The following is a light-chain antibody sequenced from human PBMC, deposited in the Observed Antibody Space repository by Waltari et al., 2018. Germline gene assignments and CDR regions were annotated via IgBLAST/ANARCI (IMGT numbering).Light chain of an antibody. CDR2: GAS. J-gene: IGKJ2*03. V-gene: IGKV3-15*01. Sequence: EFVLTQSPATLSLSPGERATLSCRASQSVSGSLAWYQQKPGQAPRLLIYGASSRATGIPDRFSGSGSGTDFTLTISSLEPEDFAVYYCQQYSNWYSFGQGTKVEIK. CDR3: QQYSNWYS. CDR1: QSVSGS.